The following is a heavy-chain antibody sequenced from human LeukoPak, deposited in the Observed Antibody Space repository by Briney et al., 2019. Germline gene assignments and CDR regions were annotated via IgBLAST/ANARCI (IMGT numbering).Heavy chain of an antibody. V-gene: IGHV3-30*01. Sequence: PGGSLRLSCAASGFTFSSYAMHWVRQAPGKGLEWVAVISYDGSNKYYADSVKGRFTISRDNSKNTLYLQMNSLRAEDTAAYYCASITTTDYWGQGTLVTVSS. CDR2: ISYDGSNK. CDR1: GFTFSSYA. CDR3: ASITTTDY. D-gene: IGHD1-1*01. J-gene: IGHJ4*02.